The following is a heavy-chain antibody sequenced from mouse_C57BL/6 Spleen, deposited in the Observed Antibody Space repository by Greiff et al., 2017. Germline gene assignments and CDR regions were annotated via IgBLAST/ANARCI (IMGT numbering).Heavy chain of an antibody. D-gene: IGHD3-2*02. Sequence: QVQLQQPGAELVMPGASVKLSCKASGYTFTSYWMHWVKQRPGQGLEWIGEIDPSDSYTNYTQKFKGKSTLTVDKSSSPAYMQLSSLTSEDSAVYYCASGSSGSLDDWGQGTTLTVSS. V-gene: IGHV1-69*01. CDR3: ASGSSGSLDD. J-gene: IGHJ2*01. CDR1: GYTFTSYW. CDR2: IDPSDSYT.